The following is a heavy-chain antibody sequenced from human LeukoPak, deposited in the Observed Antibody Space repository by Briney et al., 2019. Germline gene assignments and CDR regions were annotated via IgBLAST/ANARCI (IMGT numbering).Heavy chain of an antibody. J-gene: IGHJ4*02. D-gene: IGHD6-13*01. CDR3: AKDISWYPYARFDY. V-gene: IGHV3-9*01. Sequence: GRSLRLSCAASGFTFDDYAMHWVRQAPGKGLEWVSGISWNSGSIGYADSVKGRFTISRDNAKNSLYLQMNSLRAEDTALYYCAKDISWYPYARFDYWGQGTLVTVSS. CDR2: ISWNSGSI. CDR1: GFTFDDYA.